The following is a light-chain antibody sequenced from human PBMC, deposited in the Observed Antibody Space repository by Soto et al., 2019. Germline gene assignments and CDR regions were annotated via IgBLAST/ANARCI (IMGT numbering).Light chain of an antibody. Sequence: QSALTQPASVSGSPGQSITISCTGTGSDVGGYNSVSWYQQYPGKAPKVMIYDVSYRPSGVSDRFSGSKSGNTASLTISGLQAEDEANYYCSSYTSSITLVLFGGGTQLTVL. CDR3: SSYTSSITLVL. V-gene: IGLV2-14*01. CDR1: GSDVGGYNS. J-gene: IGLJ2*01. CDR2: DVS.